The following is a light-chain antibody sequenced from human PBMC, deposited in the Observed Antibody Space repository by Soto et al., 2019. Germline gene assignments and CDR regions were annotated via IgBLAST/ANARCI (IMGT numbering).Light chain of an antibody. V-gene: IGKV3-20*01. Sequence: EIVLTQSPGTLSLSPGEGATLSCRASQSINSFLVWYQQRRGQAPRLLIHGASNRATGIPNRFSGSGSGPDFTLTLNRLELYYFAVYCCQQYGGSPRTFGQGTKVEVK. J-gene: IGKJ1*01. CDR1: QSINSF. CDR3: QQYGGSPRT. CDR2: GAS.